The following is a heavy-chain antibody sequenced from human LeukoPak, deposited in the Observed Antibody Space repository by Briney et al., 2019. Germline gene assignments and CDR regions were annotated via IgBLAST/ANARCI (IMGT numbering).Heavy chain of an antibody. CDR3: ARTNYYDSSGYSPEGWFDP. CDR1: GGSISSNSYY. CDR2: IYHSGST. Sequence: SETLSLTCAVSGGSISSNSYYWGWIRQPPGKGLEWIGSIYHSGSTYYNPSLKSRVTISVDTSKNQFSLKLSSVTAADTAVYYCARTNYYDSSGYSPEGWFDPWGQGNLVTVSS. D-gene: IGHD3-22*01. V-gene: IGHV4-39*07. J-gene: IGHJ5*02.